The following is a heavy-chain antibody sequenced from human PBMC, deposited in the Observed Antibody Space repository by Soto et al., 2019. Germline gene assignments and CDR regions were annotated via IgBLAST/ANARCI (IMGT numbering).Heavy chain of an antibody. CDR3: AHITRGSWNDWNVDY. V-gene: IGHV2-5*02. D-gene: IGHD1-1*01. Sequence: GPTLVNPTQTLTLTCTFSGFSLSTSGVGVGWIRQPPGKALEWLALIYWDDDKRYSPSLKSRLTITKDTSKNQVVLTMTNMDPVDTATYYCAHITRGSWNDWNVDYWGQGTLVTVSS. CDR1: GFSLSTSGVG. J-gene: IGHJ4*02. CDR2: IYWDDDK.